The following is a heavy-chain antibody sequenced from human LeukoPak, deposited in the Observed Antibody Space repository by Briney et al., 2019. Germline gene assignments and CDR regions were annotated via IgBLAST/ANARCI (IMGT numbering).Heavy chain of an antibody. Sequence: PGGSLRLSCAASGFTFSNYWMHWVRQAPGKGLVWVSRINTDGSSTDYADSVKGRFTISRDNAKNSLYLQMNSLRDEDTAVYYCARDGYCSSGSCYGSYDYWGQGTLVTVSS. CDR1: GFTFSNYW. V-gene: IGHV3-74*01. J-gene: IGHJ4*02. D-gene: IGHD2-15*01. CDR2: INTDGSST. CDR3: ARDGYCSSGSCYGSYDY.